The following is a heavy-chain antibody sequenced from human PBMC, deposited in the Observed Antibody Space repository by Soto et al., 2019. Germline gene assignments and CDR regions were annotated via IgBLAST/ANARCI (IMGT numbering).Heavy chain of an antibody. Sequence: SETLSLTCTVSGGSISSYYWSWLRQPPGEGLEWIGEIYYSGSTNYNPSLNSRVTISVDTSKNQFSLKLSSVTAADTAVYYCARGVAATPFYFDYWGQGTLVTVSS. CDR1: GGSISSYY. J-gene: IGHJ4*02. D-gene: IGHD2-15*01. CDR3: ARGVAATPFYFDY. V-gene: IGHV4-59*12. CDR2: IYYSGST.